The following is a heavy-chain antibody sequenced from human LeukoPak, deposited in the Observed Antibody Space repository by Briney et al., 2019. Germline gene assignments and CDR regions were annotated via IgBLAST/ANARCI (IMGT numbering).Heavy chain of an antibody. CDR1: GGSISSSSYY. J-gene: IGHJ5*02. V-gene: IGHV4-39*01. CDR3: ARHIVVVTACWFDP. CDR2: IYYSGST. Sequence: SETLSLTCTVSGGSISSSSYYWGWIRQPPGKGLEWIGSIYYSGSTYYNPSLKSRVTISVDTSKNQFSLKLSSVTAADMTVYYCARHIVVVTACWFDPWGQGTLVTVSS. D-gene: IGHD2-21*02.